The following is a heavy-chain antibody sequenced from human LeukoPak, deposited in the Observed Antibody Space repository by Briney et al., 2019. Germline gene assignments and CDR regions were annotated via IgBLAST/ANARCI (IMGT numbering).Heavy chain of an antibody. CDR1: GFAFSSYA. CDR3: ARSGHYGSHFDY. D-gene: IGHD4-17*01. J-gene: IGHJ4*02. CDR2: ISYDGSNK. Sequence: PGGSLRLSCAASGFAFSSYAMHWVRQAPGKGLEWVAVISYDGSNKYYADSVKGRFTISRDNSKNTLYLQMNSLRAEDTAVYYCARSGHYGSHFDYWGQVTLVTVSS. V-gene: IGHV3-30*04.